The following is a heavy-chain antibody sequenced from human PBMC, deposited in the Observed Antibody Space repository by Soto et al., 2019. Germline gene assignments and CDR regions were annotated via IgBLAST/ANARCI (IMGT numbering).Heavy chain of an antibody. CDR1: GFTFSSYG. V-gene: IGHV3-30*18. Sequence: PGGSLRLSCAASGFTFSSYGMHWVRQAPGKGLEWVAVISYDGSNKYYADSVKGRFTISRDNSKNTLYLQMNSLRAEDTAVYYCANPAEAWELLPPYFDDWGQGTLVTVSS. D-gene: IGHD1-26*01. CDR3: ANPAEAWELLPPYFDD. J-gene: IGHJ4*02. CDR2: ISYDGSNK.